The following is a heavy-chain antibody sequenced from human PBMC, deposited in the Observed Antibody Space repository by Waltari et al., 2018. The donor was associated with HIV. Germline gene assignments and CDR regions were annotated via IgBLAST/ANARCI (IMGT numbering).Heavy chain of an antibody. CDR3: SRDTFGEYDF. Sequence: EVQLVQSGGGLIKPGGSLRLSCAASGFSVTNYWMHWVRQSPGKGGVCVSRINIDGRTIDYADSVKGRFTISRDSAKNTLSLQMNSLREEDTAVYYCSRDTFGEYDFWGQGALVTVSS. J-gene: IGHJ4*02. D-gene: IGHD3-3*01. CDR2: INIDGRTI. V-gene: IGHV3-74*01. CDR1: GFSVTNYW.